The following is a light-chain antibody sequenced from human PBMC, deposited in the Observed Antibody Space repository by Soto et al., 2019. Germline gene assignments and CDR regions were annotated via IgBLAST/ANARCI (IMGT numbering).Light chain of an antibody. CDR3: QQYNSWPPIT. V-gene: IGKV3-15*01. CDR2: GAS. Sequence: GVSQSAATLAVSTGERATLSCRASESVSSNLAWYQQRPGQAPRLVIYGASTRATGIPARFSGGGSGTEFTLTISSLQSEDFAVYYCQQYNSWPPITFGQGTRLEIK. CDR1: ESVSSN. J-gene: IGKJ5*01.